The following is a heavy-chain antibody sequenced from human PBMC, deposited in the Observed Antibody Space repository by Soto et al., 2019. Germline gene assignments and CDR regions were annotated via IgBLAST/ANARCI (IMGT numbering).Heavy chain of an antibody. CDR2: VNHSGST. Sequence: QVQLQQWGAGLLKPSETLSLTCAVYGGSFSGYYWSWIRQPPGKGLEWIGEVNHSGSTNYNPSLKSRVTLSVDTSKNQFSLKLSSVTAADTAVYYCARGYGRSFDYWGQGTLVTVSS. CDR1: GGSFSGYY. CDR3: ARGYGRSFDY. J-gene: IGHJ4*02. V-gene: IGHV4-34*01. D-gene: IGHD3-10*01.